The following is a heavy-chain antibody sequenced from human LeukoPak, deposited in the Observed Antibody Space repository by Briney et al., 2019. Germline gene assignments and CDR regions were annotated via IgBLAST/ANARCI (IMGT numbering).Heavy chain of an antibody. Sequence: GGSLRLSCAASGFTFSIYAMSWVRQAPGKGLEWVSVIDGSGDNIYYTDSVKGRFTISRDNSKNTLYLQMNSLTAEDTAVYYCAKELGVTQGPPDCWGQGTLVTVSS. V-gene: IGHV3-23*01. CDR2: IDGSGDNI. CDR1: GFTFSIYA. CDR3: AKELGVTQGPPDC. D-gene: IGHD2-21*02. J-gene: IGHJ4*02.